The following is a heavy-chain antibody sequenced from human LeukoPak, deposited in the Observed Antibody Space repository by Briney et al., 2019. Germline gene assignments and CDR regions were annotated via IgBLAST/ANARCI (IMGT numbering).Heavy chain of an antibody. D-gene: IGHD6-13*01. CDR3: ARDGHGASWYY. V-gene: IGHV3-7*01. CDR1: GFTFSSYW. Sequence: GGSLRLSCAASGFTFSSYWMSWVRQAPGKGLEWVANIKQDGSEKYYVDSVEGRFTISRDNAKNSLYLQMNSLGVDDTAVYYCARDGHGASWYYWGQGTLVTVSS. J-gene: IGHJ4*02. CDR2: IKQDGSEK.